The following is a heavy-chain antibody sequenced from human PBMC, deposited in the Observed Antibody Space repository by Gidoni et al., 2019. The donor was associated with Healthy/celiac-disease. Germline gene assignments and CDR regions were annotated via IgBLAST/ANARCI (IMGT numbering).Heavy chain of an antibody. CDR2: IRSKAYGGTT. Sequence: EVQLVESGGGLVKPGRSLRLSCTASGFTFGDYAMSWFRQAPGKGLEWVGFIRSKAYGGTTEYAASVKGRFTISRDDSKSIAYLQMNSLKTEDTAVYYCTREGYSSSWPFDYWGQGTLVTVSS. D-gene: IGHD6-13*01. J-gene: IGHJ4*02. CDR1: GFTFGDYA. CDR3: TREGYSSSWPFDY. V-gene: IGHV3-49*05.